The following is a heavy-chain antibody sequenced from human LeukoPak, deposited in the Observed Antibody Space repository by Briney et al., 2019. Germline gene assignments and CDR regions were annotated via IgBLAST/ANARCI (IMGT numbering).Heavy chain of an antibody. J-gene: IGHJ4*02. CDR1: GGTFSSYA. D-gene: IGHD4-17*01. V-gene: IGHV1-69*13. CDR3: ARDPMTTVTADDY. CDR2: IIPIFGTA. Sequence: VASVKVSCTASGGTFSSYAISWVRQAPGQGLEWMGGIIPIFGTANYAQKFQGRVTITADESTSTAYMELSSLRSEDTAVYYCARDPMTTVTADDYWGQGTLVTASS.